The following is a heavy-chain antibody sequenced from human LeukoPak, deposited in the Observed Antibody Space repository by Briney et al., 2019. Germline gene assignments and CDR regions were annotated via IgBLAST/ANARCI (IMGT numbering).Heavy chain of an antibody. CDR2: ITAIDGRT. V-gene: IGHV3-23*01. CDR1: GFTVSSNY. D-gene: IGHD6-13*01. Sequence: PGGSLRLSRAASGFTVSSNYMSWVRQAPGKGLEWVSSITAIDGRTYYADSVRGRFTISRDNSKNTVYLQLNSLRAGDTAIYYCTKDRRGPAAGTWYFDSWGQGTLVTVSS. CDR3: TKDRRGPAAGTWYFDS. J-gene: IGHJ4*02.